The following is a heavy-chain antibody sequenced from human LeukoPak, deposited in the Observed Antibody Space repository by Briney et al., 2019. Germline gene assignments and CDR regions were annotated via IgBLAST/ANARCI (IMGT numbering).Heavy chain of an antibody. CDR3: ARDQGGRYGMDV. J-gene: IGHJ6*02. CDR1: GYTFTSYY. Sequence: VASVKVSCKASGYTFTSYYMHWVRQAPGQGLEWMGIINPSGGSTSYAQKFQVRVTMTRDTSTSTVYMELSSLRSEDTAVYYCARDQGGRYGMDVWGQGTTVTVSS. CDR2: INPSGGST. V-gene: IGHV1-46*01. D-gene: IGHD2-15*01.